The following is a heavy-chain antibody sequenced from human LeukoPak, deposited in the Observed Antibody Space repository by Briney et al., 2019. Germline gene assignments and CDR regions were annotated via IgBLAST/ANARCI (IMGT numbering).Heavy chain of an antibody. V-gene: IGHV3-48*01. Sequence: PGGSLRLSCAASGFTFSSYWMNWARQAPGKGLEWVSYISSSSRTTYYADSVKGRFTISRDNAKNSLYLQMNSLRAEDTAVYYCALPDSSGYYYFDYWGQGTLVTVSS. CDR3: ALPDSSGYYYFDY. CDR1: GFTFSSYW. CDR2: ISSSSRTT. J-gene: IGHJ4*02. D-gene: IGHD3-22*01.